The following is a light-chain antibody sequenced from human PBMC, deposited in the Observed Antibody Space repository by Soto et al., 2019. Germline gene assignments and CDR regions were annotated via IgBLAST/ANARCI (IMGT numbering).Light chain of an antibody. CDR3: LQDYAYFWA. CDR2: AAS. V-gene: IGKV1-6*01. J-gene: IGKJ4*02. Sequence: AIQLTQSPSSLSASVGDMVTITCRASQGIRSALGWYQQKPVKVPKLLIYAASTLQSWVPSRFRGSGFGTDFTLTFNCLQPADFATYYRLQDYAYFWAFGRRTQVEVK. CDR1: QGIRSA.